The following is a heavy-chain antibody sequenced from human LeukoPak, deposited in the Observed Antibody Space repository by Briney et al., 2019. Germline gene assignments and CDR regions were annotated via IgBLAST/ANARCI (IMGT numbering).Heavy chain of an antibody. J-gene: IGHJ4*02. V-gene: IGHV3-7*03. Sequence: PGGSLRLSCAASEFTFNSYWMSWVRQAPGKGLEWVANIKQDGSEKYYVDSVKGRFTISRDNAKNSLYLQMNSLRAEDTAVYYCARERGCSGGSCYSYYFDYWGEGTLVTVSS. CDR3: ARERGCSGGSCYSYYFDY. D-gene: IGHD2-15*01. CDR2: IKQDGSEK. CDR1: EFTFNSYW.